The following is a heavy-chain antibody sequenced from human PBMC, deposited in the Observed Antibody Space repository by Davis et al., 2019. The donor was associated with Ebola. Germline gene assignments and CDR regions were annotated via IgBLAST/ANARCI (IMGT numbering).Heavy chain of an antibody. D-gene: IGHD5-12*01. CDR3: ARTTSGYDVNYYYYYGMDV. CDR1: GYTFTSYG. J-gene: IGHJ6*02. Sequence: AASVKVSCKASGYTFTSYGISWVRQAPGQALEWMGWISAYNGNTNYAQKLQGRVTMTTDTSTSTAYMELRSLRSDDTAVYYCARTTSGYDVNYYYYYGMDVWGQETTVTVSS. V-gene: IGHV1-18*01. CDR2: ISAYNGNT.